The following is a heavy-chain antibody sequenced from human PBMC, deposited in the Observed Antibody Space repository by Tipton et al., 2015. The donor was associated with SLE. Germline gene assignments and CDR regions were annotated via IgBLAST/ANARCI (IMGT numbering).Heavy chain of an antibody. Sequence: LRLSCSVSGGSVTSHYWSWIRQPPGKGLEWIGYIYYSGSPNYDPSVKSRVTISIDTSKNHFSLRLTSVTAADTAVYYCARVGYGDYGGIDYWGQGTLVTVSS. V-gene: IGHV4-59*02. D-gene: IGHD4-17*01. J-gene: IGHJ4*02. CDR2: IYYSGSP. CDR1: GGSVTSHY. CDR3: ARVGYGDYGGIDY.